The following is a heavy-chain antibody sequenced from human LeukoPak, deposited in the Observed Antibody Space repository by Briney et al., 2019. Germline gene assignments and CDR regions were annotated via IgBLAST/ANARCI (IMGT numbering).Heavy chain of an antibody. CDR2: ISDRGGST. J-gene: IGHJ3*02. CDR1: GITFSSYA. D-gene: IGHD4-11*01. Sequence: GGSLRLSCAASGITFSSYAMHWVRQAPGKGLEWVAVISDRGGSTYYADSVKGRFTISRDNYKNTLYLQMDSLRAEDTAVYYCAKTRDLINYDAFHIWGQGTMVTVSS. CDR3: AKTRDLINYDAFHI. V-gene: IGHV3-23*01.